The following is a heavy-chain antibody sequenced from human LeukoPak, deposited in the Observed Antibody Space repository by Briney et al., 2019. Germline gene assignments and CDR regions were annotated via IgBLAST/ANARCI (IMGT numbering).Heavy chain of an antibody. CDR3: ARDSIAAAGWAFDI. V-gene: IGHV4-4*07. D-gene: IGHD6-13*01. Sequence: SETLSLTCTVSVRPLSSYYWSWVRQPAGKGLEWIGRIYTSGSTNYNPSLKSRVTMSVDTSKNQFSLKLSSVTAADTAVYYCARDSIAAAGWAFDIWGQGTMVSVSS. CDR1: VRPLSSYY. J-gene: IGHJ3*02. CDR2: IYTSGST.